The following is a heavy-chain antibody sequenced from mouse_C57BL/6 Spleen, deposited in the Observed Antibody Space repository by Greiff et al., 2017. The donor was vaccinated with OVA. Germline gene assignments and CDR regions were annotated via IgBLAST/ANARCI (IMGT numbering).Heavy chain of an antibody. CDR3: ARHYYGSIAFAY. Sequence: QVQLQQSGPELVKPGASVKISCKASGYAFSSSWMNWVKQRPGKGLEWIGRIYPGDGDTNYNGKFKGKATLTADKSSSTAYMQLSSLTSEDSAVYFCARHYYGSIAFAYWGQGTLVTVSA. CDR1: GYAFSSSW. V-gene: IGHV1-82*01. CDR2: IYPGDGDT. D-gene: IGHD1-1*01. J-gene: IGHJ3*01.